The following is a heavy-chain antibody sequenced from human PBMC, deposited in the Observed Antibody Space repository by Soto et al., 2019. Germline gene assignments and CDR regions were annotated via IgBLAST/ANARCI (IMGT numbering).Heavy chain of an antibody. CDR3: AREALDYVWGSYRYTGQNWFDP. D-gene: IGHD3-16*02. J-gene: IGHJ5*02. V-gene: IGHV4-30-4*01. CDR1: GGSISSGDYY. CDR2: IYYSGST. Sequence: PSETLSLTCTVSGGSISSGDYYWSWIRQPPGKGLEWIGYIYYSGSTYYNPSLKSRVTISVDTSKNQFSLKLSSVTAADTAVYYCAREALDYVWGSYRYTGQNWFDPWGQGTLVTVSS.